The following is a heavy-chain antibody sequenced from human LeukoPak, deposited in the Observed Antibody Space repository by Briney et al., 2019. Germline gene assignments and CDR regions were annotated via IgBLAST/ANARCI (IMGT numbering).Heavy chain of an antibody. CDR3: ARAPLDTAMADLDY. J-gene: IGHJ4*02. V-gene: IGHV1-69*04. D-gene: IGHD5-18*01. CDR2: IIPILGIA. CDR1: GGTFSSYA. Sequence: ASVKVSCKASGGTFSSYAISWVRQAPGQGLEWMGRIIPILGIANYAQKFQGRVTITADKSTSTAYMELSSLRSEDTAVYYCARAPLDTAMADLDYWGQGTLVTVSS.